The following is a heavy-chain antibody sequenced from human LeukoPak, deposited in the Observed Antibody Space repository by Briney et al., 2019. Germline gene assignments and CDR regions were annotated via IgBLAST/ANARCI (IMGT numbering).Heavy chain of an antibody. V-gene: IGHV1-2*02. CDR2: INPNSGGT. J-gene: IGHJ1*01. CDR1: GYTFTGYY. D-gene: IGHD3-3*01. Sequence: ASVKVSCKASGYTFTGYYMHWVRQAPGQGLEWVGWINPNSGGTNYAQKFQGRVTMTRDTSISTAYMELSRLRSDDTAVYYCARETDYDFWSGYYMRAEYFQHWGQGTLVTVSS. CDR3: ARETDYDFWSGYYMRAEYFQH.